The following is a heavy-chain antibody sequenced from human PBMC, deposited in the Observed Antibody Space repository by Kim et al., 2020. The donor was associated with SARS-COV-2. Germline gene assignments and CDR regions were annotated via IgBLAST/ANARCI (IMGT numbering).Heavy chain of an antibody. CDR3: ARDYCSSTSCPTYYYYGMDV. Sequence: GGSLRLSCAASGFTFSSYSMNWVRQAPGKGLEWVSSISSSSSYIYYADSVKGRFTISRDNAKNSLYLQMNSLRAEDTAVYYCARDYCSSTSCPTYYYYGMDVWGQGTTVTVSS. J-gene: IGHJ6*02. CDR1: GFTFSSYS. CDR2: ISSSSSYI. D-gene: IGHD2-2*01. V-gene: IGHV3-21*01.